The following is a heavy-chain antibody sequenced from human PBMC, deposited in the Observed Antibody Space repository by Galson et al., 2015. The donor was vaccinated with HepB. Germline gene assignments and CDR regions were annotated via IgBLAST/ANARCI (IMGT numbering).Heavy chain of an antibody. D-gene: IGHD3-10*01. CDR2: INPSGGST. V-gene: IGHV1-46*01. J-gene: IGHJ4*02. Sequence: SVKVSCKASGYTFTSYYMHWVRQAPGQGLGWMGIINPSGGSTSYAQKFQGRVTMTRDTSTSTVYMELSSLRSEDTALYYCAKDPIWFGVGDFDYWGQGTLVTVSS. CDR3: AKDPIWFGVGDFDY. CDR1: GYTFTSYY.